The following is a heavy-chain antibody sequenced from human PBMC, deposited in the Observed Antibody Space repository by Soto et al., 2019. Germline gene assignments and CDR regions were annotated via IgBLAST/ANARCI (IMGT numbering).Heavy chain of an antibody. V-gene: IGHV5-51*01. Sequence: AESLKISCKTSGYSFISYWIAWVGQLPGKGLEWMGTFYPGDSTSTYSPSFQGQVTISVDKSISTAYLQLSSLKASDTAMYYCARIIGYCRNNDCSWTFDIWGQGTMVTV. CDR2: FYPGDSTS. CDR1: GYSFISYW. D-gene: IGHD2-15*01. CDR3: ARIIGYCRNNDCSWTFDI. J-gene: IGHJ3*02.